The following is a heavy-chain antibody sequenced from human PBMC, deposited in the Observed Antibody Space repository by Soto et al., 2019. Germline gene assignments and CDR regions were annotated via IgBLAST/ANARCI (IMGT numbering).Heavy chain of an antibody. D-gene: IGHD2-21*02. CDR1: GGSISSGDYY. V-gene: IGHV4-30-4*01. J-gene: IGHJ5*02. CDR3: ARSGGDWVPNWFDP. Sequence: KASETLSLTCTVSGGSISSGDYYWSWIRQPPGKGLEWIGYIYYSGSTYYNPSLKSRVTISVDTSKNQFSLKLSSVTAADTAVYYCARSGGDWVPNWFDPWGQGTLVTVSS. CDR2: IYYSGST.